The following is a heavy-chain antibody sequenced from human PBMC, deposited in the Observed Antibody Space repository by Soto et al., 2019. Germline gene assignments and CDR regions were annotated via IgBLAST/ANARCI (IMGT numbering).Heavy chain of an antibody. CDR3: ARGRAAAGTGFANWLFDP. J-gene: IGHJ5*02. D-gene: IGHD6-13*01. Sequence: SETLSLTCAVYGGSFSGYYWSWIRQPPGKGLEWIGEINHSGSTNYNPSLKSRVTISVDTSKNQFSLKLSSVTAADTAVYYCARGRAAAGTGFANWLFDPWGQGTLVTVSS. V-gene: IGHV4-34*01. CDR2: INHSGST. CDR1: GGSFSGYY.